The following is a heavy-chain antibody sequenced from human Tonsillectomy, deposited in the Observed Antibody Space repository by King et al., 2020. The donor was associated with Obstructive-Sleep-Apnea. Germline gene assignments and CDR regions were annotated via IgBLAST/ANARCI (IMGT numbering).Heavy chain of an antibody. CDR2: IYHSGST. CDR3: ARVDYYDSSGYYRGFDY. CDR1: GYSISSGYY. D-gene: IGHD3-22*01. J-gene: IGHJ4*02. Sequence: MQLQESGPGLVKPSETLSLTCTVSGYSISSGYYCGWIRQPPGEGLVWIGSIYHSGSTYYNPSLKRRVTISVDTPKNQFSLKLSSVPAADTAVYYCARVDYYDSSGYYRGFDYWGQGTLVTVSS. V-gene: IGHV4-38-2*02.